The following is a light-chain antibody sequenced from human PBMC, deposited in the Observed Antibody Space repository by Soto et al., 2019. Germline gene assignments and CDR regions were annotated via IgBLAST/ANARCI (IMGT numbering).Light chain of an antibody. CDR1: DIGSKS. V-gene: IGLV3-21*04. J-gene: IGLJ2*01. CDR3: HVWDSDSDHPV. CDR2: YEI. Sequence: SYELTQPPSVSVAPGKTARITCGGNDIGSKSVHWYQQKPGQAPVLVIYYEIDRPSGIPERFSGSNYGNTATLTITRVDAGDEADYYCHVWDSDSDHPVFGGGTKVTVL.